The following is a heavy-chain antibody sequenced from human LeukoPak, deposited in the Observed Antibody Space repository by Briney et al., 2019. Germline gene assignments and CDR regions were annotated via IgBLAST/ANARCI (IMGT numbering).Heavy chain of an antibody. CDR1: GFTFSNAW. D-gene: IGHD3-22*01. Sequence: PGGSLRLSCAASGFTFSNAWMSWVRQAPGKGLEWVGRIKSKTDGGTTDYAAPVKGRFTISRDDSKNTLYLQMNSPKTEDTAVYYCTTDRPLPSGYYPIDYWGQGTLVTVSS. CDR3: TTDRPLPSGYYPIDY. V-gene: IGHV3-15*01. CDR2: IKSKTDGGTT. J-gene: IGHJ4*02.